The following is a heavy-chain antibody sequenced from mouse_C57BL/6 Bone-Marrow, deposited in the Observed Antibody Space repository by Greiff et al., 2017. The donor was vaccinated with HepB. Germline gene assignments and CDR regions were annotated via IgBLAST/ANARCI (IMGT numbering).Heavy chain of an antibody. CDR2: IYPGDGDT. CDR1: GYAFSSSW. Sequence: VKLQESGPELVKPGASVKISCKASGYAFSSSWMNWVKQRPGKGLEWIGRIYPGDGDTNYNGKFKGKATLTADKSSSTAYMQLSSLTSEDSAVYFCAVPYGSSHYWGQGTTLTVSS. CDR3: AVPYGSSHY. J-gene: IGHJ2*01. D-gene: IGHD1-1*01. V-gene: IGHV1-82*01.